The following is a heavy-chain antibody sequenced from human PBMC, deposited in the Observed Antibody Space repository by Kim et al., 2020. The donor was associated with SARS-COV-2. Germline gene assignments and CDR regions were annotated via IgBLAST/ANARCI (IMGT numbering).Heavy chain of an antibody. CDR1: GGSVSGTY. CDR3: ARLLPYHMPGASEKYHPLDP. V-gene: IGHV4-59*08. J-gene: IGHJ3*01. CDR2: IHYPGTT. Sequence: SETLSLTCTVSGGSVSGTYWTWVRQTPARGLEYLGKIHYPGTTYYTHSLQSRLIMSIDTSRDHLSLTLRSVTAADTAIYYCARLLPYHMPGASEKYHPLDPWGQGTMVIVSS. D-gene: IGHD2-2*01.